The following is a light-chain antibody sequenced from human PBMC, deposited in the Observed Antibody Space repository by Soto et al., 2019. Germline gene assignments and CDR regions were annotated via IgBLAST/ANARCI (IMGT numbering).Light chain of an antibody. CDR1: QRINTF. Sequence: DIQMTQSPSSLSAAVGDRVAITCRASQRINTFLNWYQQKPGKAPKLLIYAASSLQSGVPSRFSGSGSGTDFTLTISSLQPEDFATYYCQQSYSTPPTFGLGTKVEI. CDR3: QQSYSTPPT. V-gene: IGKV1-39*01. J-gene: IGKJ1*01. CDR2: AAS.